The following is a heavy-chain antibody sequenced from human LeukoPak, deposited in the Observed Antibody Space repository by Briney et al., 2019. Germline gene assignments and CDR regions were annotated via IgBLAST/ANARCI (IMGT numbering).Heavy chain of an antibody. Sequence: GASVKVSCKASGYTFTGYYMHWVRQAPGQGLEWMGWINPNSGGTNYAQKFQGRVTMTRDTSISTAYMELSRLRSDGTAVYYCASQTSADIVVVPAAAGYGMDVWGQGTTVTVSS. CDR3: ASQTSADIVVVPAAAGYGMDV. CDR2: INPNSGGT. D-gene: IGHD2-2*01. CDR1: GYTFTGYY. J-gene: IGHJ6*02. V-gene: IGHV1-2*02.